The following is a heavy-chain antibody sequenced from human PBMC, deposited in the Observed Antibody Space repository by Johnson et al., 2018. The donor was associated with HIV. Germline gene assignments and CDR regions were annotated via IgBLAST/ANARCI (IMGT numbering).Heavy chain of an antibody. Sequence: VQLVESGGGVVQPGRSLRLSCAASGFTFSSYAMHWVRQAPGKGLEWVSGINWNGGSRDYADSVKGRFTISRDNGKNSLYLQMNSLRGEDTALYYCARARGQLTRGDDAFDIWGQGTMVTVSS. D-gene: IGHD6-13*01. V-gene: IGHV3-20*04. J-gene: IGHJ3*02. CDR1: GFTFSSYA. CDR2: INWNGGSR. CDR3: ARARGQLTRGDDAFDI.